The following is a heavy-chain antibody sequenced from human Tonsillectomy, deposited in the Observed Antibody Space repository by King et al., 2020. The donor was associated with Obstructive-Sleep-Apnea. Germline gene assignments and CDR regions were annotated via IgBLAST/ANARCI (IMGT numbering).Heavy chain of an antibody. CDR2: IYWDDDK. V-gene: IGHV2-5*02. CDR3: AHHPDIAAAGQFDY. CDR1: GFSLSTSGVG. J-gene: IGHJ4*02. D-gene: IGHD6-13*01. Sequence: LTLKESGPTLVKPTQTLTLTCTFSGFSLSTSGVGVGWIRQPPGKALEWLALIYWDDDKRYSPSLKSRLTITKDTSKNQVVLTMTNMDPVDTSTYYCAHHPDIAAAGQFDYWGQGTLSPSPQ.